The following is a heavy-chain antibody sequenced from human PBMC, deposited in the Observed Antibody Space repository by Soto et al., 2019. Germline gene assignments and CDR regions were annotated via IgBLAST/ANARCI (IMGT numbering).Heavy chain of an antibody. Sequence: SETLSLTCAVYGGSFSGYYWSWIRQPPGKGLEWIAKINHSGSTYYNPSLTTRATISGDTSKNQFSLELSSVTAADTAVYFCARVNVTLDLWGQGTLVTVSS. D-gene: IGHD2-21*02. CDR3: ARVNVTLDL. CDR1: GGSFSGYY. CDR2: INHSGST. J-gene: IGHJ4*02. V-gene: IGHV4-34*01.